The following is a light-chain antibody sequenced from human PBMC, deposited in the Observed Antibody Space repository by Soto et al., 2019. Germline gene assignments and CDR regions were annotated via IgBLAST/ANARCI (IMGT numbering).Light chain of an antibody. CDR2: ATS. Sequence: DIQMTQSPSTLSASVGDRDTITGRASQSISSWLAWYQQKLGTAPKVLIYATSTLKTGVPSRFSGSGSGTEFILTITSLQPEDFATYYCQQTYNTPLTFGGGTKVDIK. V-gene: IGKV1-39*01. CDR3: QQTYNTPLT. CDR1: QSISSW. J-gene: IGKJ4*01.